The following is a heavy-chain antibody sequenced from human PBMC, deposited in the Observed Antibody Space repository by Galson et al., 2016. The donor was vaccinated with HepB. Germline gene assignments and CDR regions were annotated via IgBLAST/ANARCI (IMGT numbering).Heavy chain of an antibody. J-gene: IGHJ4*02. V-gene: IGHV3-21*05. CDR2: ITSSSTVI. CDR1: GVSLSDYN. CDR3: ASDSSSGYFFES. D-gene: IGHD6-13*01. Sequence: SLRLSCAASGVSLSDYNMNWVRQAPGKGLEWVSCITSSSTVIYYADSVKGRFTISRDNAKNSLYLQMNSLRAEDTAVYYCASDSSSGYFFESWGQGALVTVSS.